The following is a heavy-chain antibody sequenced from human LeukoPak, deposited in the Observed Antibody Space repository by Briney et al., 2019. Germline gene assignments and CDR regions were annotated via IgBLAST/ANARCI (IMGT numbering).Heavy chain of an antibody. D-gene: IGHD4-11*01. CDR1: GGSISSGPYY. V-gene: IGHV4-61*02. CDR3: ATSLTTVTHYYYYMDV. Sequence: PSETLSLTCTVSGGSISSGPYYWNWIRQPAGKGLEWIGRISTRGSTNYNTSLKSRLTLSIDTSNNQFSLSLNSVTAADTAIYYCATSLTTVTHYYYYMDVWGKGTTVTISS. J-gene: IGHJ6*03. CDR2: ISTRGST.